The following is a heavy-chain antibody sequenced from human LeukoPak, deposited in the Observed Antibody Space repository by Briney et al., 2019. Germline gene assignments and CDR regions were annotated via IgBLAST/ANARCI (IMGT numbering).Heavy chain of an antibody. D-gene: IGHD3-22*01. J-gene: IGHJ4*02. V-gene: IGHV3-30*18. CDR2: ISYDGSNK. Sequence: GGSLRLSCAACGFTCSSYGMHGVRQAPGRGLEWVAVISYDGSNKYYADSVKGRFTISRDNSKNTLYLQMNSLRAEDTAVYYCAKANYDSSGYYFDYWGQGTLVTVSS. CDR1: GFTCSSYG. CDR3: AKANYDSSGYYFDY.